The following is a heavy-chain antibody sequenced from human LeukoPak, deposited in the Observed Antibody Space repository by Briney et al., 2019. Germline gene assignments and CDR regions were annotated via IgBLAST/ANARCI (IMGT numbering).Heavy chain of an antibody. V-gene: IGHV3-43*02. J-gene: IGHJ4*02. Sequence: HPGGSLRLSCAASGFTFDDYAMHWVRHAPGKGLEWVSLISGDGGSTYYADSVKGRFTISRDNSKNSLYLQMNSLRTEDTALYYCAAEYFDILTGYSWGQGTLVTVSS. CDR1: GFTFDDYA. CDR3: AAEYFDILTGYS. CDR2: ISGDGGST. D-gene: IGHD3-9*01.